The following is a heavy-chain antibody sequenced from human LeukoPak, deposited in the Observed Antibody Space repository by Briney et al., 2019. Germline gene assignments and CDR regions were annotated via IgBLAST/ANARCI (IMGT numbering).Heavy chain of an antibody. V-gene: IGHV3-20*01. CDR1: GFTFDDYG. CDR2: INWNGGST. J-gene: IGHJ3*02. D-gene: IGHD2-8*01. Sequence: GGSLRLSCAASGFTFDDYGMSWVRQAPGKGLEWVSGINWNGGSTGCADSVKGRFTISRDNAKNSLYLQMNSLRAEDTALYHCARDKGYCTNGVCHPPAFDIWGQGTMVTVSS. CDR3: ARDKGYCTNGVCHPPAFDI.